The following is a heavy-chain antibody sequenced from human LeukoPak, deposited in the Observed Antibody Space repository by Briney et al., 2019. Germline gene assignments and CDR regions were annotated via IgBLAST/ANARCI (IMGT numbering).Heavy chain of an antibody. D-gene: IGHD6-19*01. CDR3: AKRGTSDWHNWFDP. CDR2: INQDGSAK. Sequence: GGSLRLSCADSGFLFSNSWMAWVRQAPGRGLEWLANINQDGSAKTCVDSVKGRFTISRDNAKNSLYLQMNSLRAEDTAVYYCAKRGTSDWHNWFDPWGQGTLVTVSS. CDR1: GFLFSNSW. V-gene: IGHV3-7*05. J-gene: IGHJ5*02.